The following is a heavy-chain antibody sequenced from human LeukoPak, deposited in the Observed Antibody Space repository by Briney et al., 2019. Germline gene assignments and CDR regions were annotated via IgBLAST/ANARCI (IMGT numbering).Heavy chain of an antibody. CDR1: GCTFGRYG. D-gene: IGHD4-11*01. Sequence: GGSLRLFCAASGCTFGRYGMHWVRQGASKVLDLVALIQYDGNNKYYTDSVKGRFTISRDNSKNTLYLQMNSLRADDTALYYCAKGHMTTYFQHWGQGTLVTVSS. J-gene: IGHJ1*01. CDR2: IQYDGNNK. CDR3: AKGHMTTYFQH. V-gene: IGHV3-30*02.